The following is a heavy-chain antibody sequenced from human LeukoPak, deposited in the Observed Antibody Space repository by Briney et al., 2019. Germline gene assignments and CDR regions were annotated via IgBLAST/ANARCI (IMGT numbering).Heavy chain of an antibody. J-gene: IGHJ5*02. CDR3: ARDRGPYVLLWFGELNWFDP. D-gene: IGHD3-10*01. CDR1: GLTFSSYG. V-gene: IGHV3-33*01. CDR2: IWYDGSNK. Sequence: PGGSLRLSCAASGLTFSSYGMHWVRQAPGKGLEWVAVIWYDGSNKYYADSVKGRFTISRDNSKNTLYLQMNSLRAEDTAVYYCARDRGPYVLLWFGELNWFDPWGQGTLVTVSS.